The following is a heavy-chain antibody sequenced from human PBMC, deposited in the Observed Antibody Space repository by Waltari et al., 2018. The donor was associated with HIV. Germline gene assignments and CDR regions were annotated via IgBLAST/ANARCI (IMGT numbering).Heavy chain of an antibody. CDR1: GFTFSSYW. V-gene: IGHV3-74*01. J-gene: IGHJ4*02. CDR3: ARVLSSWYRGGYYFDY. Sequence: EVQLVESGGGLVQPGGSLRLSCAASGFTFSSYWMHWVRQAPGKGLVWVSRITSDGRSTSDADSVKGRCTISRDDAKNTLYLQMNSLRAEDTAVYYCARVLSSWYRGGYYFDYWGQGTLVTVSS. CDR2: ITSDGRST. D-gene: IGHD6-13*01.